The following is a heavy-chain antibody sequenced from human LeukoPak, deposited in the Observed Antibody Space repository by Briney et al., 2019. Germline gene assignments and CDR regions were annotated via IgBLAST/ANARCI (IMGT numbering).Heavy chain of an antibody. D-gene: IGHD6-19*01. CDR2: ISDSGAST. CDR1: GFTFSTYA. Sequence: GGSLRLSCAASGFTFSTYAMSWVRQAPGKGLEWVSVISDSGASTYYADSVKGRFTISRDNSKNTLNLQMVSLRAEDTAVYYCAKHSLKTEYSGGRIWDCWGQGTLVTVSS. J-gene: IGHJ4*02. CDR3: AKHSLKTEYSGGRIWDC. V-gene: IGHV3-23*01.